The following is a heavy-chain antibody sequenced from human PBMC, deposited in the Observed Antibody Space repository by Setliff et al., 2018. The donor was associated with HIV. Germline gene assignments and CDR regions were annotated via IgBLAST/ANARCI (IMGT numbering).Heavy chain of an antibody. CDR3: AGQGDGNNVYDAFDI. Sequence: PSETLSLTCTVSGGSISSSSYYWGWIRQPPGQGLEWIATIHYTGSKFHNPSLRSRLTISVDTTKNQVSLKLSSVTAADTAVYYCAGQGDGNNVYDAFDIWGQGTMVTVSS. CDR1: GGSISSSSYY. J-gene: IGHJ3*02. CDR2: IHYTGSK. D-gene: IGHD2-8*01. V-gene: IGHV4-39*01.